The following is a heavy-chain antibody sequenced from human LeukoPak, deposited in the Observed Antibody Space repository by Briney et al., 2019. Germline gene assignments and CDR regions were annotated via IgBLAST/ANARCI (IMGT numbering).Heavy chain of an antibody. CDR1: GFTFSSYS. CDR2: ISSSSSFI. D-gene: IGHD6-6*01. J-gene: IGHJ6*03. V-gene: IGHV3-21*01. CDR3: ARAGVAARPEDYYMDV. Sequence: PGGSLRLSCAASGFTFSSYSMNWVRQAPGKGLEWVSSISSSSSFIYYADSVKGRFTISRDNAKNSLYLQMNSLRAEDTAVYYCARAGVAARPEDYYMDVWGKGTTVTVSS.